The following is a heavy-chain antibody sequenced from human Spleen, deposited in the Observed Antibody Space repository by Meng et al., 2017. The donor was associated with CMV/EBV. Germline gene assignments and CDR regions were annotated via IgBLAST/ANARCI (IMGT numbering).Heavy chain of an antibody. V-gene: IGHV2-70D*14. CDR2: IDWDDDR. J-gene: IGHJ4*02. CDR1: GFSLSTSGMR. Sequence: SGPTLVKPTQTLTLTCTFSGFSLSTSGMRVSWIRQPPGKALEWLARIDWDDDRFYSTSLRTRLTISKDTSRSRVVLTMTNMDPVDTATYYCARMLEYSSSSAFDYWGQGTLVTVSS. D-gene: IGHD6-6*01. CDR3: ARMLEYSSSSAFDY.